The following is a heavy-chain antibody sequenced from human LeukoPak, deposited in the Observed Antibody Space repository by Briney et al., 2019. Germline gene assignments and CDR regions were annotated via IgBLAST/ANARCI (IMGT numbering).Heavy chain of an antibody. Sequence: SETLSLTCAVYGGSISDHYWSWIRQPPGKGLEWIGEINHSGGTNYNPSLKSPVTISVDTSKNQFSLKLSSVTAADTAVYYCARHEPPTTVTIDYWGQGTLVTVSS. D-gene: IGHD4-17*01. V-gene: IGHV4-34*01. CDR3: ARHEPPTTVTIDY. J-gene: IGHJ4*02. CDR1: GGSISDHY. CDR2: INHSGGT.